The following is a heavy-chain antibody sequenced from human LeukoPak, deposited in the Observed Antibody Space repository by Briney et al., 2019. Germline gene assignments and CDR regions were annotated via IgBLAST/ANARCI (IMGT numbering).Heavy chain of an antibody. D-gene: IGHD5-18*01. J-gene: IGHJ4*02. Sequence: SETLSLTCTVSGGSISSYYWSWVRQPPGKGLEWIGYIYYSGSTNYNPSLKSRVTISVDTSKNQFSLKLSSVTAADTAVYYCARHRYSSYYFDCWGQGTLVTVSS. CDR1: GGSISSYY. CDR2: IYYSGST. CDR3: ARHRYSSYYFDC. V-gene: IGHV4-59*08.